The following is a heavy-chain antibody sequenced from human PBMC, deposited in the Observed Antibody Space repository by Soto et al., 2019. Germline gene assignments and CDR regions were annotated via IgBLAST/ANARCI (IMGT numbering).Heavy chain of an antibody. CDR2: IWYDGSNK. J-gene: IGHJ3*02. V-gene: IGHV3-33*01. CDR3: ARDWSPARDDSSGDAFDI. Sequence: GGSLRLSCAASGFTFSSYGMHWVRQAPGKGLEWVAVIWYDGSNKYYADSVKGRFTISRDNSKNTLYLQMNSLRAEDTAVYYCARDWSPARDDSSGDAFDIWGQGTMVTVSS. CDR1: GFTFSSYG. D-gene: IGHD3-22*01.